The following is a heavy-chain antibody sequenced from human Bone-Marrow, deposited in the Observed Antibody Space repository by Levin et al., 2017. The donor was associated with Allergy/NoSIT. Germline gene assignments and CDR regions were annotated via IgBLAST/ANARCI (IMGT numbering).Heavy chain of an antibody. CDR2: INSSSGTI. CDR3: VRGLPDY. V-gene: IGHV3-48*01. Sequence: GESLKISCATPGFTFSSYSMNWVRQAPGKGLEWVSYINSSSGTIYYADSVKGRFTISRDNAKKSLYLQMSSLRVEDTAVYYCVRGLPDYWGQGTLVTVSS. CDR1: GFTFSSYS. J-gene: IGHJ4*02.